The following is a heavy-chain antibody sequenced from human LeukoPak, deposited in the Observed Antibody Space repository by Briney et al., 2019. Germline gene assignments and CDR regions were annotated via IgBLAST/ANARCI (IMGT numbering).Heavy chain of an antibody. CDR1: GYSFTSYA. J-gene: IGHJ4*02. V-gene: IGHV1-3*01. D-gene: IGHD2-2*01. CDR2: INAGNGNT. CDR3: ARGFTSHFHFDY. Sequence: ASVNVSCKASGYSFTSYAMHWVRQAPGQRLEWMGWINAGNGNTKYSQKFQGRVTITRDTSASTAYMELSSLRSEDTAVYYCARGFTSHFHFDYWGQGTLVTVSS.